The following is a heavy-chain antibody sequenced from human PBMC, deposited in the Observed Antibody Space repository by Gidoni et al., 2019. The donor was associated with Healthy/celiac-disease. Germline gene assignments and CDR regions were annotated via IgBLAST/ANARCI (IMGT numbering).Heavy chain of an antibody. V-gene: IGHV4-39*07. J-gene: IGHJ6*02. CDR2: IYYSGST. CDR1: GGSISSSSYY. D-gene: IGHD7-27*01. Sequence: QLQLQESGPGLVKPSETLSLTCTVSGGSISSSSYYWGWIRQPPGKGLEWIGSIYYSGSTYYNPSLKSRVTISVDTSKNQFSLQLSSVTAADTAVYYCARVPNWGRDYYYGIDVWGQGTTVTVSS. CDR3: ARVPNWGRDYYYGIDV.